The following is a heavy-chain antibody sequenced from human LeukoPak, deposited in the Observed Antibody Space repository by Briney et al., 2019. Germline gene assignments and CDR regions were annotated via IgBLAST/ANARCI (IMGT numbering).Heavy chain of an antibody. J-gene: IGHJ6*03. CDR1: GGSFSGYY. CDR2: INHSGST. CDR3: ARVGRLRYYYYYMDV. V-gene: IGHV4-34*01. Sequence: SETLSLTCAVYGGSFSGYYWSWIRQPPGKGLEWIGEINHSGSTNYNPSLKSRVTISVDASKNQFSLKLSSVTAADTAVYYCARVGRLRYYYYYMDVWGKGTTVTVSS.